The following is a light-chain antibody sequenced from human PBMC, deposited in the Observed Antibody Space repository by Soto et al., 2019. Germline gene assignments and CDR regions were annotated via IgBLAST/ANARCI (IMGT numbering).Light chain of an antibody. CDR1: QTVSNTY. CDR2: GAS. CDR3: QQYGALPPT. Sequence: EIVLTQFPGALSLSPGERVTLSCRASQTVSNTYLAWYQQKSGQAPTFLIYGASNRATVIPDRFSGSGYGTDFTLTISRLEPEDFAVYYCQQYGALPPTFGGGTKVEIK. V-gene: IGKV3-20*01. J-gene: IGKJ4*01.